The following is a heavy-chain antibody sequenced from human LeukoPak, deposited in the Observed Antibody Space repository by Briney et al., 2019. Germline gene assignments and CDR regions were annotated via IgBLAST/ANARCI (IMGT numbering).Heavy chain of an antibody. J-gene: IGHJ4*02. CDR1: GFTFSSYS. Sequence: GSLRLSCAASGFTFSSYSMNWVRQPPGKGLEWIGEINHSGSTNYNPSLKSRVTISVDTSKNQFSLKLSSVTAADTAVYYCARGALVKTGTTSAEFDYWGQGTLVTVSS. V-gene: IGHV4-34*01. CDR2: INHSGST. CDR3: ARGALVKTGTTSAEFDY. D-gene: IGHD1-1*01.